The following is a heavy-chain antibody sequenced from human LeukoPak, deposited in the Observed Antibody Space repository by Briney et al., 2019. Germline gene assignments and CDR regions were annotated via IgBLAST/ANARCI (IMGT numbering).Heavy chain of an antibody. J-gene: IGHJ4*02. D-gene: IGHD7-27*01. V-gene: IGHV3-30*03. CDR3: ARANWGFFDY. Sequence: GGSLRLSCAASGFTFSSYGMHWVRQAPGKGLEWVAVISFDGSDKHYADSVKGRFTISRDNSKNTLSLQMNSLRAEDTAVYYCARANWGFFDYWGQGTLVTVSS. CDR2: ISFDGSDK. CDR1: GFTFSSYG.